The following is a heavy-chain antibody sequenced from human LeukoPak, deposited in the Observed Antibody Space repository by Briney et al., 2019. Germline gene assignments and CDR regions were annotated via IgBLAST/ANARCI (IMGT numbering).Heavy chain of an antibody. V-gene: IGHV3-30*18. CDR2: ISSDGTNR. J-gene: IGHJ3*02. Sequence: PGGSLRLSCAASGFTFSNYLMYWVRQAPGKGLEWVAVISSDGTNRYYADSVKGRFTISRDNSKNTLSLQMNSLRAEDTAVYYCAKESMIVVVPSTAFDIWGQGTMVTVSS. CDR1: GFTFSNYL. CDR3: AKESMIVVVPSTAFDI. D-gene: IGHD3-22*01.